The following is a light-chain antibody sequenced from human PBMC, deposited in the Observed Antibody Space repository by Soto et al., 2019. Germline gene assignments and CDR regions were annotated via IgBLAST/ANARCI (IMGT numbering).Light chain of an antibody. Sequence: DIGMTQSPITLSLSSRGRATRSCRASQSFGHHLAWFQQKPGQAPRLLIYGASAGATGIPDRFSGSGFGTEFTLTISSLQSEDLAVYYCQQYNNWPRTFGQGTKVEMK. J-gene: IGKJ1*01. CDR2: GAS. CDR1: QSFGHH. CDR3: QQYNNWPRT. V-gene: IGKV3-15*01.